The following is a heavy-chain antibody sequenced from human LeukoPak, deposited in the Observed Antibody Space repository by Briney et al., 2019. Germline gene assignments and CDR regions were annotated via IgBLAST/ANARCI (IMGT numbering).Heavy chain of an antibody. D-gene: IGHD6-19*01. V-gene: IGHV4-59*01. CDR1: GGYITTYY. J-gene: IGHJ5*02. Sequence: SETLSLTCHVSGGYITTYYWSWIRQPPGKRLEWIGYAYYSGTNEYNPSLRSRLTMSADASRNQFSLTLSSVTAADTAIYYCATSNIESSSGWFFRSWGQGTLVSVSS. CDR3: ATSNIESSSGWFFRS. CDR2: AYYSGTN.